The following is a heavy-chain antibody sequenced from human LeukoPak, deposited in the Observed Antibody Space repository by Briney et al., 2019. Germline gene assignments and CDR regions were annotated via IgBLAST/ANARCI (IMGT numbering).Heavy chain of an antibody. J-gene: IGHJ4*02. CDR2: IIPNSGDA. CDR3: ARGIAGGFDY. V-gene: IGHV1-2*06. CDR1: GYTFTGYH. Sequence: ASVKVSCKTSGYTFTGYHLHWVRQVPGQGLEWMGRIIPNSGDAIYALKFQDRVTLTRDTSINTVYMELNRLRSDDTALHYCARGIAGGFDYWGQGTLVTVSS. D-gene: IGHD2-21*01.